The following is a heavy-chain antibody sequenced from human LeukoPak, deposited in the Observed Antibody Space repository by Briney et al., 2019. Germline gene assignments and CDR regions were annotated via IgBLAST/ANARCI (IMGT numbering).Heavy chain of an antibody. CDR1: GGSISSYY. J-gene: IGHJ4*02. D-gene: IGHD4-17*01. CDR2: INYSGST. Sequence: SETLSLTCTVSGGSISSYYWSWIRQPPGKGLEWIGYINYSGSTNYNPSLKSRVTISIDTSKNQFSLNLRSVTAADTAVYYCARGPRLRFFDYWGQGTLVTVSS. V-gene: IGHV4-59*01. CDR3: ARGPRLRFFDY.